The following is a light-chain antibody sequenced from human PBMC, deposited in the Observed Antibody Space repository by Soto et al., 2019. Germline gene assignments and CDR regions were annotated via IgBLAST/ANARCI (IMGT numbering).Light chain of an antibody. CDR2: EAS. J-gene: IGKJ1*01. V-gene: IGKV3-20*01. CDR3: QQYGGSPPT. Sequence: EIVLTQSPGTLSLSPGERATLSCRASQSVSSSYVAWYQQKPGQAPRLLIYEASIRAIVIPDRFSGSGSGTDFTLTISRLEPEDCAVYYCQQYGGSPPTFGQGAKVEIK. CDR1: QSVSSSY.